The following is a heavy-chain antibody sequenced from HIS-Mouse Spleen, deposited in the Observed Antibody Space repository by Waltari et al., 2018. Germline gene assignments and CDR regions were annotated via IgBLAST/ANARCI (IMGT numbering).Heavy chain of an antibody. D-gene: IGHD6-13*01. CDR2: IYYSGST. Sequence: QLQLQESGPGLVKPSETLSLTCTVSGGSISSSSYYWGWIRQPPGKGLEWIGSIYYSGSTYHNPSLKCRVTISVDTSKNQFSLKLSSVTAADTAVYYCAREIPYSSSWYDWYFDLWGRGTLVTVSS. J-gene: IGHJ2*01. CDR3: AREIPYSSSWYDWYFDL. V-gene: IGHV4-39*07. CDR1: GGSISSSSYY.